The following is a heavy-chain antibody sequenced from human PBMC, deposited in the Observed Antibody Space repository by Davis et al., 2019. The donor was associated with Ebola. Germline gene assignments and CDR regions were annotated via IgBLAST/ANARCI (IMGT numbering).Heavy chain of an antibody. CDR1: GDSVSSGG. CDR3: ARISWVSRGMDV. Sequence: PSEALCLTCVISGDSVSSGGWNWIRQSPSRGLEWLGRTYYNSKWYNDYAVSVKSRITINPDTSKNQFSLQLNFVTPEDAAVYYCARISWVSRGMDVWGKGTTVTVSS. V-gene: IGHV6-1*01. CDR2: TYYNSKWYN. J-gene: IGHJ6*04. D-gene: IGHD6-13*01.